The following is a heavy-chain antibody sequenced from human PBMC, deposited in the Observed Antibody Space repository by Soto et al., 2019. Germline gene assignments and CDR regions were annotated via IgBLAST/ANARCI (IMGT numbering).Heavy chain of an antibody. V-gene: IGHV3-21*01. Sequence: EVQLVESGGGLVKPGGSLRLSCAASGFTFSTYNMNWVRQAPGKGLEWVSSITRSSINIYYADSVKCRFTTSRDNAKNSLYLQMNSPRAEDTAVYYCGLYDALYLDSRGQGTLVTVSS. CDR1: GFTFSTYN. J-gene: IGHJ4*02. CDR3: GLYDALYLDS. CDR2: ITRSSINI. D-gene: IGHD2-8*01.